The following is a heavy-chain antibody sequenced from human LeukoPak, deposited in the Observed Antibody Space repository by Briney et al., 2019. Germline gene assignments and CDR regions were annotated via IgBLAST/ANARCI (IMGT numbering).Heavy chain of an antibody. V-gene: IGHV4-39*01. CDR3: ARHIYSGTDGDAFDI. CDR2: IYYSGTT. Sequence: PSETLSLTCTVSGGSISDYYWGWIRQPPGKGREWIGTIYYSGTTYYDPSLKSRVTTSVYTSKNQFSLKLRSVTAADTAVYYCARHIYSGTDGDAFDIWGQGTMVTVSS. J-gene: IGHJ3*02. CDR1: GGSISDYY. D-gene: IGHD1-26*01.